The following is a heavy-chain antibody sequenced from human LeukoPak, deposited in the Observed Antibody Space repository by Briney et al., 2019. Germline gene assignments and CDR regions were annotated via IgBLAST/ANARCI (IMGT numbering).Heavy chain of an antibody. CDR2: ISSSSSYI. Sequence: GGSLRLSCVGSGFIFGGYTMNWVRQAPGKGLEWVSSISSSSSYIYYADSVKGRFTISRDNAKNSLYLQMNSLRAEDTAVYYCARDRRSSIAFDIWGQGTMVTVSS. V-gene: IGHV3-21*01. CDR1: GFIFGGYT. CDR3: ARDRRSSIAFDI. D-gene: IGHD6-6*01. J-gene: IGHJ3*02.